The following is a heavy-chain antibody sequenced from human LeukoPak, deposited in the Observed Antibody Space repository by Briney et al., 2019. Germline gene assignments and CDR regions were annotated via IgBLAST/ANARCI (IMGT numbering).Heavy chain of an antibody. D-gene: IGHD2-2*01. V-gene: IGHV1-8*01. CDR2: MNPNSGNT. CDR1: GYTFTSYD. Sequence: GASVKVSFKASGYTFTSYDINWVRQATGQGLEWMGWMNPNSGNTGYGQKFKGRVTMTRNTSISTAYMELSSLRSEDTAVYYCARRHVVPAAMMMYYYYYGMDVWGQGTTVTVSS. CDR3: ARRHVVPAAMMMYYYYYGMDV. J-gene: IGHJ6*02.